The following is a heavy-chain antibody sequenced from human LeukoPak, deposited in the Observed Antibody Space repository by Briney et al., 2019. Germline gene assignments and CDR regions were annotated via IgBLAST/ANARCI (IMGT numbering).Heavy chain of an antibody. CDR1: GFTFDDYG. CDR3: AREMVVGATGVDY. V-gene: IGHV3-20*04. J-gene: IGHJ4*02. D-gene: IGHD1-26*01. Sequence: PGGSLRLSCAASGFTFDDYGMSWVRQAPGKGLEWVSGINWNGGSTGYADSVKGRFTISRDNSKSTLYLQMGSLRAEDMAVYYCAREMVVGATGVDYWGQGTLVTVSS. CDR2: INWNGGST.